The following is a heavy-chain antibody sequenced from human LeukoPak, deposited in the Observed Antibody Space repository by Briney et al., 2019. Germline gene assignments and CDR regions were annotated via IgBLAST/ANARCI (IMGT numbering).Heavy chain of an antibody. V-gene: IGHV4-34*01. Sequence: SETLSLTCAVYGGSFSGYYWSWIRQPPGKGLEWIGEINHSGSTNYNPSLKSRVTISVDTSKNQFSLKLSSVTAADTAVYYCARALYCSSTSCGGLDPWGQGTLVTVSS. D-gene: IGHD2-2*01. CDR1: GGSFSGYY. CDR3: ARALYCSSTSCGGLDP. CDR2: INHSGST. J-gene: IGHJ5*02.